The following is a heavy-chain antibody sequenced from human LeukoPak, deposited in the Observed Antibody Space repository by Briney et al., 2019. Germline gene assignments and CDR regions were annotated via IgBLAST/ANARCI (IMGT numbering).Heavy chain of an antibody. CDR2: ISSSGSTI. CDR1: GFTFSSYE. D-gene: IGHD5-18*01. J-gene: IGHJ4*02. Sequence: GGSLRLSCAASGFTFSSYEMNWVRQAPGKGLEWVSYISSSGSTIYYADSVKGRFTISRDNAKNSLYLQVNSLRAEDTAVYYCARTGAGYSYGYLFWDYWGQGTLVTVSS. CDR3: ARTGAGYSYGYLFWDY. V-gene: IGHV3-48*03.